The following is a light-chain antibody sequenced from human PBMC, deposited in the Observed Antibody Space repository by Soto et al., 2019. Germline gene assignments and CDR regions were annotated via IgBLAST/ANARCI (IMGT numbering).Light chain of an antibody. J-gene: IGKJ1*01. CDR1: QSVSSY. CDR2: DAS. Sequence: EIVLTQSPATLSLSPGERATLSCRASQSVSSYLAWYQQKPGQAPRLLIFDASNRATGIPARFSGSGSGTDFPLTISSLEAEDFAVYYCQQRGSWPKTFGQGTKVEIK. CDR3: QQRGSWPKT. V-gene: IGKV3-11*01.